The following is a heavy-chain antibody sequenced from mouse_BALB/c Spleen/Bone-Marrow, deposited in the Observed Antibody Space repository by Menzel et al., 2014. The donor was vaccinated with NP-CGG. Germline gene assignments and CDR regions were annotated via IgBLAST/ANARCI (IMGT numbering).Heavy chain of an antibody. CDR2: IYPGDGDT. J-gene: IGHJ4*01. D-gene: IGHD1-1*01. V-gene: IGHV1-80*01. CDR1: GYTFSNYW. CDR3: ASRGDYSYAMDY. Sequence: VQLQESGAELVRPGSSVKISCKASGYTFSNYWMNWMKQRPGQGLEWIGQIYPGDGDTNYIGKFTGKATLTADKSSSTAYMQLGSLTSEDSAVYFCASRGDYSYAMDYWGQGTSVTVSS.